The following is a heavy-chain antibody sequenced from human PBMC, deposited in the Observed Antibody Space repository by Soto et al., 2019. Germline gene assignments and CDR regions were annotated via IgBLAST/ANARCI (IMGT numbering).Heavy chain of an antibody. D-gene: IGHD1-26*01. CDR2: INDSGST. CDR3: ARGNSWELFH. CDR1: GSSMSNVF. V-gene: IGHV4-59*01. J-gene: IGHJ4*02. Sequence: PSETLSLTCTVSGSSMSNVFWNWIRQPPGKGLEWIGYINDSGSTKYNPSLTSRVAISIDTSKSQFSLKLTSVTAADTAVYFCARGNSWELFHRGPGILVTVS.